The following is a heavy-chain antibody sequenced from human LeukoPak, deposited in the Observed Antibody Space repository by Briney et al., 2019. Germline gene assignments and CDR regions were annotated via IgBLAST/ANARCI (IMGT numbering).Heavy chain of an antibody. J-gene: IGHJ4*02. CDR3: AQEAYGGPFDY. D-gene: IGHD4-23*01. CDR2: ISYDGSNK. Sequence: GGSLRLSCAASGFTFSSYGMHWVRQAPGKGLEWVAVISYDGSNKYYADSVKGRFTISRDNSKNTLYLQMNSLRAEDTAVYYCAQEAYGGPFDYWGQGTLVTVSS. V-gene: IGHV3-30*18. CDR1: GFTFSSYG.